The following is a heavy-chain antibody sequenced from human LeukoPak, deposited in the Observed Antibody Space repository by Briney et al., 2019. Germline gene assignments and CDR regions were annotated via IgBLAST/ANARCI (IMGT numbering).Heavy chain of an antibody. CDR3: AKGNGVVPAAMVDY. V-gene: IGHV3-23*01. CDR1: AFTFSSYS. Sequence: PGRSLRLSCAAAAFTFSSYSMSCVRQAPGNGLEWDSAISGSGGSTYYADSVKGRFTISRDNSKNPLYLQMNSLRAEDTAVYYCAKGNGVVPAAMVDYWGQGTLVTVSS. D-gene: IGHD2-2*01. J-gene: IGHJ4*02. CDR2: ISGSGGST.